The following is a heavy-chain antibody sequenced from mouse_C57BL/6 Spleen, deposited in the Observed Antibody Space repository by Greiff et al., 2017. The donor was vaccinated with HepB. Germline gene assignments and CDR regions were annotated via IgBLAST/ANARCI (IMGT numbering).Heavy chain of an antibody. CDR3: AKNNWDEDYYAMDY. V-gene: IGHV2-5*01. CDR2: IWRGGST. Sequence: VKLMESGPGLVQPSQSLSITCTVSGFSLTSYGVHWVRQSPGKGLEWLGVIWRGGSTDYNAAFMSRLSITKDNSKSQVFFKMNSLQADDTAIYYCAKNNWDEDYYAMDYWGQGTSVTVSS. J-gene: IGHJ4*01. D-gene: IGHD4-1*01. CDR1: GFSLTSYG.